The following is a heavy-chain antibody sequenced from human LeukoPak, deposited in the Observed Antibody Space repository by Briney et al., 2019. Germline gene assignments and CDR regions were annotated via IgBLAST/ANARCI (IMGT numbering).Heavy chain of an antibody. Sequence: GASVKVSCKASGYTFTGYYMHWVRQAPGQGLEWMGWINPNSGDTNYAQKFQGRVTMTSDMSTSTVYMELSSLRSEDTAVYYCARSSGYYSSLFYMHVWGKGTTVTVSS. D-gene: IGHD3-22*01. V-gene: IGHV1-2*02. CDR2: INPNSGDT. CDR1: GYTFTGYY. J-gene: IGHJ6*03. CDR3: ARSSGYYSSLFYMHV.